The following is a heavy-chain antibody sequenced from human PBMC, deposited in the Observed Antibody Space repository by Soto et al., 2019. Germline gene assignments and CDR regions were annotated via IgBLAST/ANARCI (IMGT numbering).Heavy chain of an antibody. CDR3: ARDRKDYPDI. V-gene: IGHV4-34*01. J-gene: IGHJ4*02. CDR1: GGSFSGYY. Sequence: ETLSLTCAVYGGSFSGYYWSWIRQPPGKGLEWIGEINHSGSTNYNPSLKSRVTISVDTSKNQFSLKLSSVSAADTAVYYCARDRKDYPDIWGKGTRVTVSS. CDR2: INHSGST. D-gene: IGHD4-17*01.